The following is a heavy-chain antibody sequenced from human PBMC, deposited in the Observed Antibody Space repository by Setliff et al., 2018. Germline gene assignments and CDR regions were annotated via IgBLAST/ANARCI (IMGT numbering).Heavy chain of an antibody. J-gene: IGHJ4*02. CDR2: IGHTGSI. CDR1: GYSISSGYI. D-gene: IGHD2-21*02. CDR3: ARDLGHGGDSDY. Sequence: TETLSLTCTVSGYSISSGYIWGWIRQPPGKGLEWVGNIGHTGSINYNPSLKSRLTISRDTSKNQVSLKLNSVTATDTAVYYCARDLGHGGDSDYWGQGIQVTVSS. V-gene: IGHV4-38-2*02.